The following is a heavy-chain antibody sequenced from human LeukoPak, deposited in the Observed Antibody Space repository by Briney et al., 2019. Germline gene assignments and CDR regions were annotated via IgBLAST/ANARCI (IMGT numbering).Heavy chain of an antibody. CDR2: IKQDGSEK. CDR3: ARSLVVGATYSYH. Sequence: GGSLRLSCAASGFTFSSYWMSLVRQAPGKGLEWVANIKQDGSEKFYVDSVKGRFTISRDNAKNSLYLQLNSLRAEDTAVYYCARSLVVGATYSYHWGQGTLVTVSS. CDR1: GFTFSSYW. J-gene: IGHJ5*02. D-gene: IGHD1-26*01. V-gene: IGHV3-7*01.